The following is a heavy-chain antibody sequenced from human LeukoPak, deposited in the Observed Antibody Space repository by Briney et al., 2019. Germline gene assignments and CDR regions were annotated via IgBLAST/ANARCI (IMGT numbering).Heavy chain of an antibody. J-gene: IGHJ6*03. CDR2: IYTSGST. CDR1: GGSISSCY. V-gene: IGHV4-4*07. CDR3: ARTSWVAAYLSGNYYYYYYMDV. D-gene: IGHD2-15*01. Sequence: SETLSLTCTVSGGSISSCYWSWIRQPAGKGLEWIGRIYTSGSTNYNPSLKTRVTMSVDTSKNQLSLKLNSVTAADTAVYYCARTSWVAAYLSGNYYYYYYMDVWGKGTTVTVSS.